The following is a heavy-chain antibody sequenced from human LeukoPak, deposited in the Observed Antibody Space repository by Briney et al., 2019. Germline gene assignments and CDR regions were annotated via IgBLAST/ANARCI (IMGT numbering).Heavy chain of an antibody. CDR3: ARTANIGSPYYYYYYMDV. J-gene: IGHJ6*03. D-gene: IGHD2/OR15-2a*01. Sequence: SQTLPLTCPISVESVPSNSASWIWISQSPSRGLAWLGRTHYRSKWYNDYAVSVKSRITINPDTSKNQFSLQLNSVTPEDTAVYYCARTANIGSPYYYYYYMDVWGKGTTVTVSS. CDR1: VESVPSNSAS. V-gene: IGHV6-1*01. CDR2: THYRSKWYN.